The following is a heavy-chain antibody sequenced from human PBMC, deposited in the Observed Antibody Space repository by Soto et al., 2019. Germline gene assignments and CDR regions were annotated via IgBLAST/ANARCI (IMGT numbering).Heavy chain of an antibody. D-gene: IGHD2-8*01. V-gene: IGHV5-51*01. Sequence: GESLKISCKVSGYSFTSYWIGWVRQMPGKGLEWMGIIYPGDSDTRYSPSFQGQVTISVDTSKSQFSLKLSSVTAADTALYYCARLRGYCTISGCNGDYAMDVWGRGTTVTVSS. J-gene: IGHJ6*02. CDR1: GYSFTSYW. CDR2: IYPGDSDT. CDR3: ARLRGYCTISGCNGDYAMDV.